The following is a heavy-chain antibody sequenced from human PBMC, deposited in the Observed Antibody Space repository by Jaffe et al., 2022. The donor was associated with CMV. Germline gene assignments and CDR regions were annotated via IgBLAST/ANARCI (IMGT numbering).Heavy chain of an antibody. J-gene: IGHJ6*02. D-gene: IGHD3-16*01. CDR2: ISYDGGDK. V-gene: IGHV3-30*03. Sequence: QVQLMESGGGVVQPGRSLRISCEASGFSLGTYGMHWVRQAPGKGLEWVALISYDGGDKYYADSVKGRFSISRDNAKNTLYLQMNSLRGEDTARYFCARVQLGMVYYGMDVWGQGTTVTVSS. CDR3: ARVQLGMVYYGMDV. CDR1: GFSLGTYG.